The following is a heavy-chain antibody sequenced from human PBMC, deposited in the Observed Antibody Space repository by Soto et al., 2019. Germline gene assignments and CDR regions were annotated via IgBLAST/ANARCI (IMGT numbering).Heavy chain of an antibody. D-gene: IGHD3-22*01. CDR2: IIPIFGTA. CDR1: GGTFSSYA. J-gene: IGHJ4*02. V-gene: IGHV1-69*13. CDR3: AREPNGYDSSGYYGY. Sequence: ASVKVSCKASGGTFSSYAISWVRQAPGQGLEWMGGIIPIFGTANYAQKFQGRVTITADESTSTAYMELSSLRSEDTAVYYCAREPNGYDSSGYYGYWGQGTLVTVSS.